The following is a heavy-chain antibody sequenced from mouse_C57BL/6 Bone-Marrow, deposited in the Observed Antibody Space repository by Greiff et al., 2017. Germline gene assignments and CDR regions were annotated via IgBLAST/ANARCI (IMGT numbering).Heavy chain of an antibody. CDR1: GYTFTSYW. V-gene: IGHV1-55*01. Sequence: QVQLQQPGAELVKPGASVKMSCKASGYTFTSYWITWVKQRPGQGLEWIGDIYPGSGSPNYNEKFKSKATLTVATSSSTAYMQLSSLTCVDSAVYYCARGGETGTPFDYWGQGTTRTVSS. CDR2: IYPGSGSP. CDR3: ARGGETGTPFDY. D-gene: IGHD4-1*01. J-gene: IGHJ2*01.